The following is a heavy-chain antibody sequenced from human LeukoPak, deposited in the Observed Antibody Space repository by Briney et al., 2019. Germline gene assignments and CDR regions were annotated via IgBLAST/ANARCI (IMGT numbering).Heavy chain of an antibody. CDR1: GFTFSSYG. D-gene: IGHD6-19*01. V-gene: IGHV3-23*01. CDR2: ISGSGGST. CDR3: AKDIRSWAVAFDY. Sequence: GGSLRLSCAASGFTFSSYGMSWVRQAPGKGLEWVSAISGSGGSTYYADSVKGRFTISRDNSKNSLYLQMNSLRAEDTALYYCAKDIRSWAVAFDYWGQGTLVTVSS. J-gene: IGHJ4*02.